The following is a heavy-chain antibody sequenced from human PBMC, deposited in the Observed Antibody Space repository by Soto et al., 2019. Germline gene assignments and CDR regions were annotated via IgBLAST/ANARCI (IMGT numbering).Heavy chain of an antibody. CDR2: ISYDGSNK. Sequence: ESGGGVVQPGRSLRLSCAASGFTFSSYGMHWVRQAPGKGLEWVAVISYDGSNKYYADSVKGRFTISRDNSKNTLYLQMNSLRAEDTAVYYCAKDLHDAFDIWGQGTMVTVSS. V-gene: IGHV3-30*18. CDR1: GFTFSSYG. CDR3: AKDLHDAFDI. J-gene: IGHJ3*02.